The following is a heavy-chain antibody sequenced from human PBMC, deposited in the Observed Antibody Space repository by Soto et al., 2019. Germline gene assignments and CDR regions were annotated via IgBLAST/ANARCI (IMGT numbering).Heavy chain of an antibody. V-gene: IGHV1-3*01. CDR2: IDAGNGNT. Sequence: QVQLVQSGAEVKKPGAPVKVSCKASGYTFTSYAMHWVRQAPGQRLKWRGGIDAGNGNTKYSQKFQGRVTITRDTSPSTAYMELSSLRSADTAVYYCARSIVVVTAADYWGPGTRVSVSS. J-gene: IGHJ4*02. CDR1: GYTFTSYA. CDR3: ARSIVVVTAADY. D-gene: IGHD2-21*02.